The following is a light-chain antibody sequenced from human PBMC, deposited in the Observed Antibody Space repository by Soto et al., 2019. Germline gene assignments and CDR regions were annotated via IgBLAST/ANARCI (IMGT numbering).Light chain of an antibody. J-gene: IGKJ5*01. CDR1: QGISRS. Sequence: DIQMTQSPSSVSASVGDRVTISCQASQGISRSLAWYQQKPGKAPKLLIYAASSLQSGVPSRFSGSGFGTDFTLTISSLQPEDSAIYYCQQADTFPITFGQGPRLEIK. CDR2: AAS. V-gene: IGKV1D-12*01. CDR3: QQADTFPIT.